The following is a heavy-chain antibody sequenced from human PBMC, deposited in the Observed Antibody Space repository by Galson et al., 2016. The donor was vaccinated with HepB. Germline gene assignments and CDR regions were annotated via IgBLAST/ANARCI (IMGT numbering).Heavy chain of an antibody. CDR1: GFTFSDCY. J-gene: IGHJ4*02. CDR3: AREERGNSGYDYFDS. Sequence: SLRLSCAVSGFTFSDCYMSWIRQAPGKGLEWVSYISSSGGTIHYSDSVEGRFTVSRDNPQNSLHLHMNSLRPEDTAVYYCAREERGNSGYDYFDSWGQGTLVTVSS. D-gene: IGHD5-12*01. CDR2: ISSSGGTI. V-gene: IGHV3-11*04.